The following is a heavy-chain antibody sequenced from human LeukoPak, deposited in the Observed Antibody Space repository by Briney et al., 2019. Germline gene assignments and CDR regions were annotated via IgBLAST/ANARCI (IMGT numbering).Heavy chain of an antibody. CDR1: GGSISSYY. Sequence: PSETLSLTCIVSGGSISSYYWTWIRQPPGKGLEWIGYIYYNGSTNYNPSLKSRVAISVDTSNNQFSLKLNSVTAADTAVYFCARGVVTDDYYMDVWGKGTTVTVSS. D-gene: IGHD2-21*02. V-gene: IGHV4-59*08. CDR2: IYYNGST. J-gene: IGHJ6*03. CDR3: ARGVVTDDYYMDV.